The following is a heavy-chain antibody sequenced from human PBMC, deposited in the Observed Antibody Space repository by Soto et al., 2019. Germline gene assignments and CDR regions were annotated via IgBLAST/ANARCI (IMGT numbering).Heavy chain of an antibody. Sequence: SETLSLTCTVSGGSISSYYRSRIRQPPGKGLEWIGYIYYGGSTNYNPSLKSRVTISVDTPKNQFSLKLSSVTAADTAVYYCAKNWNWGSLVHWGQGTLVTVSS. CDR1: GGSISSYY. J-gene: IGHJ4*02. CDR3: AKNWNWGSLVH. CDR2: IYYGGST. V-gene: IGHV4-59*08. D-gene: IGHD7-27*01.